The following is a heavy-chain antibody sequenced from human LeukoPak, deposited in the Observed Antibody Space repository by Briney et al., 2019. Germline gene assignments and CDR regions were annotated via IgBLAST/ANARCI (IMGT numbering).Heavy chain of an antibody. J-gene: IGHJ5*02. CDR1: GFTFDDYG. Sequence: PGGSLRLSCAASGFTFDDYGMSWVRQAPGKGLEWVSGINWNGGSTGYADSVKGRFTISRDNAKNSLYLQMNSLRAEDTALYYCARRRGWYSRANWFDPWGQGTLVTVSS. CDR2: INWNGGST. D-gene: IGHD6-19*01. V-gene: IGHV3-20*04. CDR3: ARRRGWYSRANWFDP.